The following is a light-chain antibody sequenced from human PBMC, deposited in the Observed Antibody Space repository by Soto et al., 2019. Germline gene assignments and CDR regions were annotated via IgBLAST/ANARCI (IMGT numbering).Light chain of an antibody. V-gene: IGKV1-27*01. J-gene: IGKJ1*01. CDR1: QGISNY. CDR2: AAS. Sequence: DIQMTQSPSSLSASVGDTVTITCRASQGISNYLAWYQQKPGQVPNLLIYAASTLQSGVPSRFSGSGSGTDFALPISSLLPEDVATYYCQKYNNAPRTFGQGTKVEI. CDR3: QKYNNAPRT.